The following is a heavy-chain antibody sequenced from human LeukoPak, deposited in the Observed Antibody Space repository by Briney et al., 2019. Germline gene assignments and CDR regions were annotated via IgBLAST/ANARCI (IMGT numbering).Heavy chain of an antibody. CDR2: IYTTGGT. CDR3: AILKGDY. J-gene: IGHJ4*02. V-gene: IGHV3-53*01. Sequence: GGSLRLSCTVSGFTVSDNAMSWVRQAPGKGLKWVSFIYTTGGTHSSDSVKGRFTISRDSSKNTLYLQMNSLRAEDTAVYYCAILKGDYWGQGTLVTVSS. CDR1: GFTVSDNA.